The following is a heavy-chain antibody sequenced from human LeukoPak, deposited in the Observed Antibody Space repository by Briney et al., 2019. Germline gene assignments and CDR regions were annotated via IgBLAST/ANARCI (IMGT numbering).Heavy chain of an antibody. J-gene: IGHJ4*02. CDR3: TRESGSHHGNDY. V-gene: IGHV1-2*06. D-gene: IGHD1-26*01. CDR2: IDPNNGAT. Sequence: ASVKVSCKASEYIFTGYYMHWVRQAPGQGLEWMGRIDPNNGATNYAQKFQGRVTITGDTSISTAYMELSSLRSDDTAVYYCTRESGSHHGNDYWGQGTLVTVSS. CDR1: EYIFTGYY.